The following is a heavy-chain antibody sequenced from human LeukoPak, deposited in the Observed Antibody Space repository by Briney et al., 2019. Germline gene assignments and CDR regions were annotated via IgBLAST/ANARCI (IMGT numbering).Heavy chain of an antibody. V-gene: IGHV4-59*01. CDR1: GASRNTYY. Sequence: SETLSLTCTVSGASRNTYYWIWIRQPPGKGLEWIGDIYYSGNTNYNPSLKRRVTISVDTSKNQFSLNLNSVTAADTAVYYCARRAPGNCNLDNWGQGTIVTVSS. D-gene: IGHD1-1*01. J-gene: IGHJ4*02. CDR2: IYYSGNT. CDR3: ARRAPGNCNLDN.